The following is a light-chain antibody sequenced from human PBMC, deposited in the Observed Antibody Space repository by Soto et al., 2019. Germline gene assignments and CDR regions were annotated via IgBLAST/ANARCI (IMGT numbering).Light chain of an antibody. Sequence: DLQMTQSPSTLSASVGDRVTITCRARQSISSWLAWYQQKPGKAPKLLIYDASSLESGVPSRFSRSRYGTEFTLNISSLQPDDFATYYCQQYNSPTWTFGQGTQVEIK. J-gene: IGKJ1*01. CDR1: QSISSW. CDR2: DAS. CDR3: QQYNSPTWT. V-gene: IGKV1-5*01.